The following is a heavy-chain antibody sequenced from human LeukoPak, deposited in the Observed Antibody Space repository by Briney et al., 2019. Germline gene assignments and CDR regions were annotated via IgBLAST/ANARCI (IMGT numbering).Heavy chain of an antibody. J-gene: IGHJ3*02. CDR3: AKDEYGYSGYEGAFDI. Sequence: PGGSLRLSCAASGFTFGSYGMHWVRQAPGKGLEWVASIRYDGSNKYYADSVKGRFTISRDNSKNTLYLQMNSLRAEDTAVYYCAKDEYGYSGYEGAFDIWGQGTMVTVSS. CDR1: GFTFGSYG. CDR2: IRYDGSNK. D-gene: IGHD5-12*01. V-gene: IGHV3-30*02.